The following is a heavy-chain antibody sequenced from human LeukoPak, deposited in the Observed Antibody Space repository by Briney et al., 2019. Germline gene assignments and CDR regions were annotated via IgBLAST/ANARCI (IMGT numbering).Heavy chain of an antibody. CDR3: ARDPTSWYSYYYMDV. Sequence: ASVKVSCKASGYTFTTYGISWVRQAPGQGLEWMGWISAYSGNTNYAQNLQGRVTMTRDTSISTAYMELSRLRSDDTAVYYCARDPTSWYSYYYMDVWGKGTTVTISS. CDR2: ISAYSGNT. V-gene: IGHV1-18*01. D-gene: IGHD2-2*01. J-gene: IGHJ6*03. CDR1: GYTFTTYG.